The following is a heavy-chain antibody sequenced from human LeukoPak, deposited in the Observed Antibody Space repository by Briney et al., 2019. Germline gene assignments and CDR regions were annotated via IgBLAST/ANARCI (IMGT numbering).Heavy chain of an antibody. V-gene: IGHV1-8*01. D-gene: IGHD3-22*01. CDR1: GHSFTSCD. CDR2: MNPNSGNT. CDR3: ARSPKYYYDSSGYYGMDV. Sequence: EASVKVSCKASGHSFTSCDINWVRQATGQGLEWMGWMNPNSGNTGYAQKFQGRVTMTGNTSISTAYMELSSLRSEDTAVYYCARSPKYYYDSSGYYGMDVWGQGTTVTVSS. J-gene: IGHJ6*02.